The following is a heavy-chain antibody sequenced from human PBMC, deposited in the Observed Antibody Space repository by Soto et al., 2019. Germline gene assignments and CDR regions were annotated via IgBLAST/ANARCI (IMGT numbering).Heavy chain of an antibody. CDR2: IWYDGSKK. Sequence: GGSLRLSCAASGFTFSSYFMHWVRQAPGKGLEWVADIWYDGSKKYYADSVKGRFTISRDNAKNSLYLQMNSLRDEDTAVYYCARGLYYYDSRGYWGYWGQGTLVTVSS. D-gene: IGHD3-22*01. CDR3: ARGLYYYDSRGYWGY. V-gene: IGHV3-33*01. CDR1: GFTFSSYF. J-gene: IGHJ4*02.